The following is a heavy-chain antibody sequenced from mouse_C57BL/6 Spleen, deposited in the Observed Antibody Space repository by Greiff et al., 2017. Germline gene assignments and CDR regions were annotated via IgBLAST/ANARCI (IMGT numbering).Heavy chain of an antibody. D-gene: IGHD1-1*01. Sequence: QVQLQQSGAELVRPGASVKLSCKASGYTFTDYYINWVKQRPGQGLEWIARIYPGSGNTYYNEKFKGKATLTAEKSSSTAYMQLSSLTSEDSAVYFCARGGVVATYWYFDVWGTGTTVTVSS. CDR1: GYTFTDYY. J-gene: IGHJ1*03. CDR3: ARGGVVATYWYFDV. CDR2: IYPGSGNT. V-gene: IGHV1-76*01.